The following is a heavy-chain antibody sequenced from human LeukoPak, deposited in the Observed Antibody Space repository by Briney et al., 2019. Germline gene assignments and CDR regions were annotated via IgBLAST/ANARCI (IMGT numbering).Heavy chain of an antibody. CDR1: GYTFTGYY. D-gene: IGHD3-10*01. V-gene: IGHV1-2*02. J-gene: IGHJ4*02. CDR3: ATQEVYCSSTSCYEAYYYGSGSYYH. Sequence: ASVKVSCKASGYTFTGYYMHWVRQAPGQGLEWMGWINPNSGGTNYAQKFQGRVTMNRDTAISTAYMELSRLRSDDTAVYYCATQEVYCSSTSCYEAYYYGSGSYYHWGQGTLVTVSS. CDR2: INPNSGGT.